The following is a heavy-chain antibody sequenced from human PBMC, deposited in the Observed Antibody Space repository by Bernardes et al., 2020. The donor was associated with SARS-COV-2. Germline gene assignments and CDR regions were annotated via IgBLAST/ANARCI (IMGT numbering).Heavy chain of an antibody. J-gene: IGHJ2*01. CDR3: ARVSFSSSWYEDFYFDL. V-gene: IGHV4-34*01. D-gene: IGHD6-13*01. CDR1: GGSFSGYY. CDR2: ISHSGST. Sequence: SETLSLTCAVYGGSFSGYYWSWIRQPPGKGLEWIGEISHSGSTNYNPSLQRRATISLDTSKYQFSLRLNSVTAADTAVYFCARVSFSSSWYEDFYFDLWGRGTLVTVSS.